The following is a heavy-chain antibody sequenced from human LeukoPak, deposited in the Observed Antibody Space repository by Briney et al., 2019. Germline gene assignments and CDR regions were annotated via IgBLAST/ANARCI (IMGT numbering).Heavy chain of an antibody. D-gene: IGHD3-3*01. CDR1: GFTFSNYA. CDR3: AKDGEGYDFWSGYSGY. CDR2: ISNNGDRT. Sequence: GGSLRLTCAASGFTFSNYAMTWVRQAPGRGLEWVSVISNNGDRTYYADTVKGWFTVSRDNSKNTLYLQMNSLRAEDTAVYYCAKDGEGYDFWSGYSGYWGQGTLVTVSS. V-gene: IGHV3-23*01. J-gene: IGHJ4*02.